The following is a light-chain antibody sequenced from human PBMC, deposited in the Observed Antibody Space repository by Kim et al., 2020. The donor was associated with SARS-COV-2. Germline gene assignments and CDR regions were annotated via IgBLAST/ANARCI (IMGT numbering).Light chain of an antibody. Sequence: ALGQTVKITFQGDRLRSDLTSWYNQRPGQAPVFVIYGNNNRASGIPDRFSGSRSGNTASLTITGAQAEDEADYYCLCRDSSGNIWLFGGGTQLTVL. CDR3: LCRDSSGNIWL. CDR2: GNN. J-gene: IGLJ3*02. CDR1: RLRSDL. V-gene: IGLV3-19*01.